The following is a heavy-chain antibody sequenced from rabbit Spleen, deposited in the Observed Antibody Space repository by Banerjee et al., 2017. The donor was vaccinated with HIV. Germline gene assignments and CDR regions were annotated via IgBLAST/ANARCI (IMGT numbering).Heavy chain of an antibody. J-gene: IGHJ4*01. V-gene: IGHV1S47*01. CDR3: ARDESTNGYYFNL. CDR1: GFSFSDRDV. Sequence: QEQLVEYGGGLVKPEGSLTLTCKASGFSFSDRDVMCWVRQAPGKGLEWIGCIYTGSGSTYYASWAKGRFTITRSTSLNTVTLQLNSLTAADTATYFCARDESTNGYYFNLWGPGTLVTVS. CDR2: IYTGSGST. D-gene: IGHD6-1*01.